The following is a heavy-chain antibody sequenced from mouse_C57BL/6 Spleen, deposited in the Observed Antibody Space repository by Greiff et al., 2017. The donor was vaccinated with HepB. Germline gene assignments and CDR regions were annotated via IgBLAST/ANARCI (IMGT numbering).Heavy chain of an antibody. V-gene: IGHV1-53*01. CDR3: ARGGYYGYDRRYFDV. D-gene: IGHD2-2*01. Sequence: QVHVKQPGTELVKPGASVKLSCKASGYTFTSYWMHWVKQRPGQGLEWIGNINPSNGGTNYNEKFKSKATLTVDKSSSTAYMQLSSLTSEDSAVYYCARGGYYGYDRRYFDVWGTGTTVTVSS. CDR1: GYTFTSYW. J-gene: IGHJ1*03. CDR2: INPSNGGT.